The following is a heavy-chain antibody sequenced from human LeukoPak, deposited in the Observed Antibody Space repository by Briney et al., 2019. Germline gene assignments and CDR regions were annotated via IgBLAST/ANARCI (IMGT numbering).Heavy chain of an antibody. CDR3: AKALVGSIFGVVTSEGGYYYGMDV. J-gene: IGHJ6*02. CDR1: GFTFSSYS. D-gene: IGHD3-3*01. CDR2: ISGSGGST. Sequence: GGSLRLSCAASGFTFSSYSMNWVRQAPGKGLEWVSAISGSGGSTYYADSVKGRFTISRDNSKNTLYLQMNSLRAEDTAVYYCAKALVGSIFGVVTSEGGYYYGMDVWGQGTTVTVSS. V-gene: IGHV3-23*01.